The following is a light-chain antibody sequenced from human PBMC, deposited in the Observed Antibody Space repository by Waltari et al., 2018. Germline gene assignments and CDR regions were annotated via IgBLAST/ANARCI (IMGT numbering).Light chain of an antibody. CDR3: QQSYSTPWT. Sequence: DIQMTQSPSSLSASVGDRVTITCRASQSISSYLTWYQQKPGKAPKLLIYAASSLQSGVPSRFSGSGSGTDVTLTISSLQPEDFATYYCQQSYSTPWTFGQGTKGEIK. CDR2: AAS. J-gene: IGKJ1*01. CDR1: QSISSY. V-gene: IGKV1-39*01.